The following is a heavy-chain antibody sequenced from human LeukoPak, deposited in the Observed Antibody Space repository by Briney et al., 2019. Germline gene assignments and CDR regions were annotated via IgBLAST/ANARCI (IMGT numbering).Heavy chain of an antibody. V-gene: IGHV3-23*01. CDR1: GFPFSSYG. J-gene: IGHJ4*02. D-gene: IGHD5-24*01. CDR3: AKDDAWLQYGN. CDR2: ISPNGVIT. Sequence: GGTLRLSCAASGFPFSSYGMSWVRQAPGKGLEWVSGISPNGVITYYADSVKGRFTISRDNSKGTVYLQMNSLRPEDTAVYYCAKDDAWLQYGNWGRGTLVTVSS.